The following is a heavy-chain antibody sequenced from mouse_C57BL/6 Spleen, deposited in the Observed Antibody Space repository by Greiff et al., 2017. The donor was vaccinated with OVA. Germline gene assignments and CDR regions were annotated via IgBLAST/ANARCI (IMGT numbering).Heavy chain of an antibody. CDR3: ARDLLFDY. V-gene: IGHV5-4*01. Sequence: DVKLVESGGGLVKPGGSLKLSCAASGFTFSSYAMSWVRQTPEKRLEWVATISDGGSYTYYPDNVKGRFTISRDNAKNNLYLQMSHLKSEDTAMYYCARDLLFDYWGQGTTLTVSS. CDR2: ISDGGSYT. J-gene: IGHJ2*01. D-gene: IGHD6-1*01. CDR1: GFTFSSYA.